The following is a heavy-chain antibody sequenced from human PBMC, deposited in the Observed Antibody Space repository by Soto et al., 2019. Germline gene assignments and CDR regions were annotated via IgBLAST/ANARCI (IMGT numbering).Heavy chain of an antibody. CDR1: GGSISSYD. CDR2: MYHSGST. D-gene: IGHD3-3*01. J-gene: IGHJ4*02. Sequence: PSETLSLTCTVSGGSISSYDWSWMRQPPGKGLEWIGYMYHSGSTNYNPSLKSRVTTSVDTSKNQFSLKLSSVTAADTAMYYCARGFFRPPSTPNFDYWGLGTLVTVSS. CDR3: ARGFFRPPSTPNFDY. V-gene: IGHV4-4*09.